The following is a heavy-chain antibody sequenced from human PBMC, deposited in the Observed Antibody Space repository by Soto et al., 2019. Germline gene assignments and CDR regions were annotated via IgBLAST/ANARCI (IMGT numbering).Heavy chain of an antibody. D-gene: IGHD2-21*02. CDR1: VFTFSNYW. V-gene: IGHV3-74*01. J-gene: IGHJ4*02. CDR3: VCFECGRTAVVTAMEANGY. CDR2: INSDETIT. Sequence: PGGSLRVSCAAFVFTFSNYWMHWVRQSPGKGLVWVSRINSDETITSYADSVKGRFTISRDNAKNTLYLQMSSLRVEDTALYYCVCFECGRTAVVTAMEANGYWGQGTLVTVSS.